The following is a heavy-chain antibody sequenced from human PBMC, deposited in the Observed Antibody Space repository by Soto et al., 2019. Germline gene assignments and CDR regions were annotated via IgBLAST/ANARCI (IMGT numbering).Heavy chain of an antibody. Sequence: EVQLVESGGGLVQPGGSLRLSCAASGFTFSSYSMNWVRQAPGKGLEWVSYISSSSSTIYYADSVKGRFTISRDNAKNSLYLKMNSLRDEDTAVYYCARPMTTGKGGGYYYYYYGMDVWGQGTTVTVSS. CDR2: ISSSSSTI. J-gene: IGHJ6*02. CDR1: GFTFSSYS. D-gene: IGHD4-17*01. V-gene: IGHV3-48*02. CDR3: ARPMTTGKGGGYYYYYYGMDV.